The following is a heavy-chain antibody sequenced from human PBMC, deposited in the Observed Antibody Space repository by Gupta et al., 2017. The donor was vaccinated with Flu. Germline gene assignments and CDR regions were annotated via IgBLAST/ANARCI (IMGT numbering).Heavy chain of an antibody. J-gene: IGHJ3*02. V-gene: IGHV3-13*01. CDR3: ARAFKYYDFWSGYFEAAFDI. CDR2: IGTAGDT. Sequence: VSAIGTAGDTYYPGSVKGRFTISRENAKNSLYLQMNSLRAGDTAVYYCARAFKYYDFWSGYFEAAFDIWGQGTMVTVSS. D-gene: IGHD3-3*01.